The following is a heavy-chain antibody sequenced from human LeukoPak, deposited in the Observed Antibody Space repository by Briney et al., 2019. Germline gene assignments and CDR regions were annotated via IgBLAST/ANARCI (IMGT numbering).Heavy chain of an antibody. Sequence: PSETLSLTCTVSGGSISSYYWSWIRQPPGKGLEWIGYIYYSGSTKYNPSLKSRVTMSVDTSKNQFSLKLSFVTAADTAVYYCAREASIAVAGTVWFDPWGQGTLVTVSS. CDR2: IYYSGST. V-gene: IGHV4-59*01. CDR1: GGSISSYY. J-gene: IGHJ5*02. CDR3: AREASIAVAGTVWFDP. D-gene: IGHD6-19*01.